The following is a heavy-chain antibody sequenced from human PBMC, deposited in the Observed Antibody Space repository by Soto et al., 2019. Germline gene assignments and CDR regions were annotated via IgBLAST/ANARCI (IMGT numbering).Heavy chain of an antibody. Sequence: EVQLVESGGGLVQPGGSLRLSCAASGFTFSSYWMSWVRQAPGKGLEWVANINQDGSEKYYVDSVKGRFTISRDDAKNSLYLQMNTLRAEDTAVYYCARDKGDFWDGCSSLGLYYLDFWGRGTLVTVSS. J-gene: IGHJ4*02. CDR2: INQDGSEK. D-gene: IGHD3-3*01. CDR3: ARDKGDFWDGCSSLGLYYLDF. CDR1: GFTFSSYW. V-gene: IGHV3-7*03.